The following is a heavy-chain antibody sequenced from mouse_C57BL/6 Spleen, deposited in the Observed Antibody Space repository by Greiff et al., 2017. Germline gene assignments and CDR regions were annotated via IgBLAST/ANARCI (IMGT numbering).Heavy chain of an antibody. Sequence: VQLQESGAELVKPGASVKMSCKASGYTFTTYPIEWMKQNHGKSLEWIGNFHPYNDDTKYNEKFKGKATLTVEKSSSTVYLELSRLTSDDSAVYYCARGYYDYDGGYYFDYWGQGTTLTVSS. CDR1: GYTFTTYP. V-gene: IGHV1-47*01. D-gene: IGHD2-4*01. J-gene: IGHJ2*01. CDR3: ARGYYDYDGGYYFDY. CDR2: FHPYNDDT.